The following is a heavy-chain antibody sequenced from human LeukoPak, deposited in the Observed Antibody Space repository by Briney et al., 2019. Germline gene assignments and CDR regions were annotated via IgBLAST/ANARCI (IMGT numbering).Heavy chain of an antibody. Sequence: GGSLRLSCEASGSTFSAYAIHWVRQAPGKGLEWVSLISGDGGSTFYADSLEGRFSTARVHSKNSLYLQMNSLRSDDTALYYCARESESSGWYDYWGQGTLVTVSS. J-gene: IGHJ4*02. CDR3: ARESESSGWYDY. CDR2: ISGDGGST. D-gene: IGHD6-19*01. V-gene: IGHV3-43*02. CDR1: GSTFSAYA.